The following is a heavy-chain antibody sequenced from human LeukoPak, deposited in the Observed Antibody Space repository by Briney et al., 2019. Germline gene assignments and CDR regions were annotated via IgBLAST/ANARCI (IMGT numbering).Heavy chain of an antibody. D-gene: IGHD3-22*01. V-gene: IGHV5-51*01. Sequence: GESLKISCKGSGYSFTSYWIGWVRQMPGEGLEWMGIIYPDDSETNYSPSFQGQVSMSVDKSITTAYLQWSSLKASDTAIYYCARQAYGSHFDAFDIXXXXXXVTVSS. CDR2: IYPDDSET. CDR1: GYSFTSYW. J-gene: IGHJ3*02. CDR3: ARQAYGSHFDAFDI.